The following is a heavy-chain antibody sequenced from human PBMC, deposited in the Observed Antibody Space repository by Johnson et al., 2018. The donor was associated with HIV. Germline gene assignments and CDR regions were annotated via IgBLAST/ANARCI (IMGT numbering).Heavy chain of an antibody. CDR1: RFTFSSYG. CDR3: AKPQWVSSGAFDI. Sequence: QVQLVESGGGVVQPGRSLRLSCVASRFTFSSYGMHWVRQAPGKGLEWVAVISYDGANKYYAVSVTGRFSISRDNSKNTLYLQMNSLTAEDTAVYYCAKPQWVSSGAFDIWGQGTMVTVSS. CDR2: ISYDGANK. V-gene: IGHV3-30*18. D-gene: IGHD3-3*01. J-gene: IGHJ3*02.